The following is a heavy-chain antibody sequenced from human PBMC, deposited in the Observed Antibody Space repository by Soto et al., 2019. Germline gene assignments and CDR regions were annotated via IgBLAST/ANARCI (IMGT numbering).Heavy chain of an antibody. CDR3: ARGSGGYFDWLRPQGLDY. Sequence: SVKVSCKASGGTFSSYAISWVRQAPGQGLEWMGGIIPIFGTANYAQKFQGRVTITADKSTSTAYMELSSLRSEDTAVYYCARGSGGYFDWLRPQGLDYWGQGTLVTVSS. CDR1: GGTFSSYA. D-gene: IGHD3-9*01. V-gene: IGHV1-69*06. CDR2: IIPIFGTA. J-gene: IGHJ4*02.